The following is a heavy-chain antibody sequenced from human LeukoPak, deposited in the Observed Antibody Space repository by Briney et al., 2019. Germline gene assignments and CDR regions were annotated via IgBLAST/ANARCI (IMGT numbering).Heavy chain of an antibody. CDR1: GFIFSNYE. Sequence: GGSLRLSCAASGFIFSNYEMNWVRQAPGKGLEWVSYISSSGGSTYYADSVEGRFTISRDNAKNSLYLQMNSLRAEDTAVYYCARWTRVSSTSLWYFDLWGRGDLVTVSS. J-gene: IGHJ2*01. CDR2: ISSSGGST. D-gene: IGHD6-6*01. CDR3: ARWTRVSSTSLWYFDL. V-gene: IGHV3-48*03.